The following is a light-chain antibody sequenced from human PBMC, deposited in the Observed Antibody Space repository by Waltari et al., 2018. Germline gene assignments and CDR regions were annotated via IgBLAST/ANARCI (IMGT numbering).Light chain of an antibody. V-gene: IGKV3-15*01. CDR3: QQYNNWPRA. CDR1: QSVSSN. J-gene: IGKJ1*01. CDR2: GAS. Sequence: EIVMTQSPATLSVSPGERATPSCRASQSVSSNLAWYPQKPGQAPRLLIYGASTRATGIPARFSGSGSGTEFTLTISSLQSEDFAVYYCQQYNNWPRAFGQGTKVEIK.